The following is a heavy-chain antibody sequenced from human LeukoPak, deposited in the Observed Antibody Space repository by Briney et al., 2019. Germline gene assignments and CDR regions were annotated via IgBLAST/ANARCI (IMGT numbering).Heavy chain of an antibody. V-gene: IGHV4-31*03. CDR3: ARGRATFGEVNI. Sequence: MPSETLSLTCTVSGGSISSGGYYWSWIRQHPGKGLEWIGYIYYSGSTYYNPSLKSRVTISVDTSKNQFSLKLSSVTAADTAVYYCARGRATFGEVNIWGQGTLVTVSS. D-gene: IGHD3-10*01. CDR1: GGSISSGGYY. J-gene: IGHJ4*02. CDR2: IYYSGST.